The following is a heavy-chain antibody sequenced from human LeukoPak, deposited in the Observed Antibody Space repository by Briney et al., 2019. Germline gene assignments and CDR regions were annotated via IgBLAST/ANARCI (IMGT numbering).Heavy chain of an antibody. CDR2: ISNNGGYT. CDR3: AKQLGYCSDGSCYFPY. J-gene: IGHJ4*02. D-gene: IGHD2-15*01. Sequence: PGGSLRLSCAASGLTFRNYAMTWVRQAPGKGLEWVSAISNNGGYTYCADSVQGRFTISRDNSKSTLCLQMNSLRAEDTAVYYCAKQLGYCSDGSCYFPYWGQGTLVTVSS. CDR1: GLTFRNYA. V-gene: IGHV3-23*01.